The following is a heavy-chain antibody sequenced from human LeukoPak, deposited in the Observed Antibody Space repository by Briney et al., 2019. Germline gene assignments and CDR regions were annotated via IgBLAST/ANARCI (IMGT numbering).Heavy chain of an antibody. CDR2: IIPIFGTA. D-gene: IGHD3-22*01. V-gene: IGHV1-69*01. J-gene: IGHJ4*02. CDR3: AREWDYHSSGYYYYY. CDR1: GGTFSSYA. Sequence: SVKVSCKASGGTFSSYAISWVRQAPGQGLEWMGGIIPIFGTANYAQKFQGRVTITADESTSTAYMELSSLRFEDTAVYYCAREWDYHSSGYYYYYWGQGTLVTVSS.